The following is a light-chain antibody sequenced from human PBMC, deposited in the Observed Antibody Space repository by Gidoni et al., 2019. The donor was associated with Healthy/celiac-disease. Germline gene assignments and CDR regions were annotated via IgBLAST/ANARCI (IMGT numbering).Light chain of an antibody. Sequence: DIQMTQSPSSLSASVGDRVTITCRASQSISSYFNWYQQKPGKAPKLLIYAASSLHSGVPSRFSGSGSGTDFTLTISSLQPEDFATYYCQQSYSTPYTFGQGTKLEIK. J-gene: IGKJ2*01. CDR1: QSISSY. CDR2: AAS. V-gene: IGKV1-39*01. CDR3: QQSYSTPYT.